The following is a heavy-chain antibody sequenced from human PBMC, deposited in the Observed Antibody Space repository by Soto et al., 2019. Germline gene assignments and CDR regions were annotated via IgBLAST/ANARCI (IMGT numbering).Heavy chain of an antibody. J-gene: IGHJ6*02. D-gene: IGHD2-21*02. CDR1: GFTFSSYS. V-gene: IGHV3-21*01. CDR3: ARDGDSLYYYYGMDV. CDR2: ISSSSSCI. Sequence: GGSLRLSCAASGFTFSSYSMNWGRQAPGKGLEWVSSISSSSSCIYYADSVKGRFTISRDNAKNSLYLQMNSLRAEDTAVYYCARDGDSLYYYYGMDVWGQGTTVTVSS.